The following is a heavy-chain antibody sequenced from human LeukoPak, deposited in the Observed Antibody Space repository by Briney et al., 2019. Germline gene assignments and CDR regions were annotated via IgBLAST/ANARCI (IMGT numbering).Heavy chain of an antibody. CDR3: ARQDCSGGSCYLIDP. V-gene: IGHV1-2*04. J-gene: IGHJ5*02. CDR2: INPNSGGT. D-gene: IGHD2-15*01. Sequence: ASVKVSCKASGYTFTGYYVHWVRQAPGQGLEWMGWINPNSGGTNYAQKFQGWVTMTRDTSISTAYMELSRLRSDDTAVYYCARQDCSGGSCYLIDPWGQGTLVTVSS. CDR1: GYTFTGYY.